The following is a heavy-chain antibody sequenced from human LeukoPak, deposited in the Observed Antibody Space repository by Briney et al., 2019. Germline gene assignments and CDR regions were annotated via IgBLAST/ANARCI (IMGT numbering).Heavy chain of an antibody. CDR2: IYYSGST. D-gene: IGHD6-19*01. CDR1: GGSISSSSYY. V-gene: IGHV4-39*01. Sequence: SETLSLTCTVSGGSISSSSYYWGWIRQPPGKGLEWIGIIYYSGSTYYNPSLKSRVIMSVDMSRNQFSLQVSSVTAADTAVYYCARLRQYSSGWYLVDYWGQGTRVTVSS. J-gene: IGHJ4*02. CDR3: ARLRQYSSGWYLVDY.